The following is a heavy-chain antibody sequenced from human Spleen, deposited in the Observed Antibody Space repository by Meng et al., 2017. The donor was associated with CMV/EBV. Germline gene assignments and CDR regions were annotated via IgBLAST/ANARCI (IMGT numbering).Heavy chain of an antibody. D-gene: IGHD1-26*01. J-gene: IGHJ3*02. V-gene: IGHV1-8*01. CDR2: MNPNSGNI. Sequence: ASVKVSCKASGYTFTSYDINWVRQATGQGLEWMGWMNPNSGNIGYAQKFQGRVTMTRNTSISTVYMELSRLRSEDTAVYYCARCKWELGLHDAFDIWGQGTMVTVSS. CDR3: ARCKWELGLHDAFDI. CDR1: GYTFTSYD.